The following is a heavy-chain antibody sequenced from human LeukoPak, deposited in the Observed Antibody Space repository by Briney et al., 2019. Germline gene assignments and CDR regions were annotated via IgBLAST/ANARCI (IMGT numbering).Heavy chain of an antibody. CDR1: GGSINSHY. CDR3: VRRDTGGNSFDY. Sequence: SETLSLTCAVSGGSINSHYCGWIRQPPGKGLQWIGDIYYTGKNNYNPSLKSRVTISLDTSKDHLSLNLTSVLAADTAIYYCVRRDTGGNSFDYWGQGILVTVSS. J-gene: IGHJ4*02. CDR2: IYYTGKN. V-gene: IGHV4-59*08. D-gene: IGHD2-8*02.